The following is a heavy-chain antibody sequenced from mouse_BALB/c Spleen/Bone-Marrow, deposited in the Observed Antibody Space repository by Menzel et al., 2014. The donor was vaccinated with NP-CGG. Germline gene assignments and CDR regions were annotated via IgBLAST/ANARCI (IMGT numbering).Heavy chain of an antibody. CDR2: VSNGGGSA. Sequence: EVQVVESGGGFVQPGGSLKLSCAASGFTFSSYTMSWVRPTPEKRLEWVAYVSNGGGSAYYSDTVKGRFTISRDNAKNTLYLQMSSLKSEDTAMYYCARHHGDYFYYALDYWGQGTSVTVSS. CDR1: GFTFSSYT. V-gene: IGHV5-12-2*01. J-gene: IGHJ4*01. D-gene: IGHD2-13*01. CDR3: ARHHGDYFYYALDY.